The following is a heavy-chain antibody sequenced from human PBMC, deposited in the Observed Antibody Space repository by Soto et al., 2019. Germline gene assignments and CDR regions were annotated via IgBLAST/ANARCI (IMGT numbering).Heavy chain of an antibody. CDR2: IYHSGST. CDR3: ARDRPPWYDTDI. V-gene: IGHV4-4*02. Sequence: SETLSLTCAVSGGSISSSNWWSWVRQPPGKGLEWIGEIYHSGSTNYNPSLKSRVTISADKSKNQFSLKLSSVTAADTAVYYCARDRPPWYDTDIWGKGTMVTVSS. CDR1: GGSISSSNW. J-gene: IGHJ6*04. D-gene: IGHD3-22*01.